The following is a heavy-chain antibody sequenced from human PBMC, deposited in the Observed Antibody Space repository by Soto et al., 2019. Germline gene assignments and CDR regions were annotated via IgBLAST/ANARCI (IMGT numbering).Heavy chain of an antibody. V-gene: IGHV3-23*01. J-gene: IGHJ5*02. CDR2: ISGSGGST. CDR1: GFTFSSYA. CDR3: AKGVLRWELPRANWFDP. D-gene: IGHD1-26*01. Sequence: PGGSLRLSCAASGFTFSSYAMSWVRQAPGKGLEWVSAISGSGGSTYYADSVKGRFTISRDNSKNTLYLQMNSLRAEDTAVYYCAKGVLRWELPRANWFDPWGQGTRVTAPQ.